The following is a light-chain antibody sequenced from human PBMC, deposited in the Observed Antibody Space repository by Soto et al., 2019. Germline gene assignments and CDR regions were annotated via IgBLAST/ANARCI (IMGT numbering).Light chain of an antibody. V-gene: IGKV3-11*01. CDR1: QSVGKY. CDR2: DVS. Sequence: EIVLTQSPATLSLSPGERATLSCRASQSVGKYLAWYQQKPGQAPRLLIYDVSSRAPGIPARFSGSGSGTDFTLTISSLEPEDVAVYYCQQCNNWPPITFGQGTRLEIK. J-gene: IGKJ5*01. CDR3: QQCNNWPPIT.